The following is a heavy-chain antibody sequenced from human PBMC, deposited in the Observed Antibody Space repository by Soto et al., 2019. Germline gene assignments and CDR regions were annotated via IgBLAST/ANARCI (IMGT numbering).Heavy chain of an antibody. J-gene: IGHJ6*02. V-gene: IGHV5-51*01. D-gene: IGHD3-10*01. CDR1: GYSFTSYW. CDR3: ARRGGYGSGSFYGMDV. CDR2: IYPGDSDT. Sequence: GESLKISCKGSGYSFTSYWIGWSRQMPGKGLEWMGIIYPGDSDTRYSPSFQGQVTISADKSISTAYLQWSSLKASDTAMYYCARRGGYGSGSFYGMDVWGQGTKVTVYS.